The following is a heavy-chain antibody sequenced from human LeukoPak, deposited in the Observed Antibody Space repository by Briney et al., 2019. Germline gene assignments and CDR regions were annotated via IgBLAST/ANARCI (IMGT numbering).Heavy chain of an antibody. Sequence: GRSLRLSCAASGSTFTTFGIHWVCQAPGKGLEWVAAISPDGNLEYYTDSVKGRFTISRDNSKNMIYLQMSSLRGEDSALYYCAKINNNDDYWGQGTLVTVSS. CDR1: GSTFTTFG. V-gene: IGHV3-30*18. D-gene: IGHD1/OR15-1a*01. CDR3: AKINNNDDY. J-gene: IGHJ4*02. CDR2: ISPDGNLE.